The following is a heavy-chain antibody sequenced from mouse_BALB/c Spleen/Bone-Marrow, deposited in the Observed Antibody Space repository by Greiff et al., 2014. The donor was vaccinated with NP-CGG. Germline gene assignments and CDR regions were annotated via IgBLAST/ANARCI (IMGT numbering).Heavy chain of an antibody. V-gene: IGHV1-80*01. CDR1: GYAFSVYW. Sequence: VQLVESGAELVRPGSSVEISCKASGYAFSVYWMNWVKQRPGQGLEWIGQIYPGDGDTNYNGKFKGRATLTADKSSNTAYMQLSSLTSEDSAVYFCARGGISVDYWGQGTTLTVSS. J-gene: IGHJ2*01. CDR2: IYPGDGDT. CDR3: ARGGISVDY.